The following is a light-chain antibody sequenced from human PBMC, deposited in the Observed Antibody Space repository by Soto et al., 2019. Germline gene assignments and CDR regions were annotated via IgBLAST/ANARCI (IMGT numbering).Light chain of an antibody. Sequence: EIFVTQSPAILSVSPGARVPLSCRARQSVISNLAWYPQKLGQAPRLLIYGASSRATGIPDRFSGSGSGTDFTLTISRLEPEDFAVYYCQQYGSSGTFGQGTKVDIK. V-gene: IGKV3-20*01. J-gene: IGKJ1*01. CDR1: QSVISN. CDR3: QQYGSSGT. CDR2: GAS.